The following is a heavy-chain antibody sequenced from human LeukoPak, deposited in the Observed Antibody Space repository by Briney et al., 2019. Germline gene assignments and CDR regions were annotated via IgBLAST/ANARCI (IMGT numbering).Heavy chain of an antibody. CDR2: IWYDGSNK. J-gene: IGHJ4*02. V-gene: IGHV3-33*01. CDR1: GFTFSSYG. Sequence: GGSLRLSCAASGFTFSSYGMHWVRQAPGKGLEWVAVIWYDGSNKYYADSVKGRLTISRDNSKNTLYLQMNSLRAEDTAVYYCARDHSSGWYSDYFDYWGQGTLVTVSS. CDR3: ARDHSSGWYSDYFDY. D-gene: IGHD6-19*01.